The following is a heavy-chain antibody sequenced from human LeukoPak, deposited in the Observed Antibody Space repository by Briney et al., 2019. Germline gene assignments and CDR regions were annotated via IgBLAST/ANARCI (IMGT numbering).Heavy chain of an antibody. J-gene: IGHJ5*02. Sequence: ASVKVSCKASGYTFTGYYMHWVRQAPGQGLEWMGWINPNSGATNYPQKFQGRVTMTRDTSISTAYMELSRLRSDDTAVYYCARAHLIAAAGYNWFDPWGQGTLVTVSS. CDR1: GYTFTGYY. D-gene: IGHD6-13*01. CDR3: ARAHLIAAAGYNWFDP. V-gene: IGHV1-2*02. CDR2: INPNSGAT.